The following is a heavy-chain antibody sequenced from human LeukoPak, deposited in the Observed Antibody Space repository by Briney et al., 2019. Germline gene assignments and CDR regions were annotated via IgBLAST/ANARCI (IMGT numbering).Heavy chain of an antibody. CDR2: IWYDGNNK. V-gene: IGHV3-33*01. Sequence: GGSLTLFCAAWGFTFSSYGMHWVRQSPGKGLEWVAFIWYDGNNKYYADSVKGQFTISRENSENTLSLQMNSLRAEATAVYYCARGRRGGVRAPYFDYWGQGTLVTVSS. J-gene: IGHJ4*02. CDR1: GFTFSSYG. CDR3: ARGRRGGVRAPYFDY. D-gene: IGHD3-10*01.